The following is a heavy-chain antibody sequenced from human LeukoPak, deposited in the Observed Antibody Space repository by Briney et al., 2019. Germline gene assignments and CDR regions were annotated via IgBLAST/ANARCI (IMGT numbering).Heavy chain of an antibody. V-gene: IGHV3-48*04. D-gene: IGHD5-24*01. CDR1: GFTFSVYG. CDR3: ARDPSEMAPYANGMDV. J-gene: IGHJ6*02. Sequence: GGSLRLSCASSGFTFSVYGMNWVRQAPGKGLEWVSYISSSSNSIYYADSVKGRFTISRENAKNSLYLQMNSLRAEDTAVYYCARDPSEMAPYANGMDVWGQGTTVTVSS. CDR2: ISSSSNSI.